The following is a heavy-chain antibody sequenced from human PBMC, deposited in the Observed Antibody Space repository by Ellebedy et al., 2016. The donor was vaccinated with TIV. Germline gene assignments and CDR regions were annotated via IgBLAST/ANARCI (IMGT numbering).Heavy chain of an antibody. D-gene: IGHD6-19*01. V-gene: IGHV4-39*01. J-gene: IGHJ3*02. CDR1: GGSISSSSYY. CDR2: IYYSGST. CDR3: ARLRSGYDAFDI. Sequence: SETLSLTCTVSGGSISSSSYYWGWIRQPPGKGLEWIGSIYYSGSTYYNPSLKSRVTISVDTSKNQFSLKLSSVTAADTAVYYCARLRSGYDAFDIWGQGTMVTVSS.